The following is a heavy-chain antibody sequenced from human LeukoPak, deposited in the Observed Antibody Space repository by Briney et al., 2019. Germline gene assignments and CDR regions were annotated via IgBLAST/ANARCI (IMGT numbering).Heavy chain of an antibody. J-gene: IGHJ4*02. Sequence: KASETLSLTCTVSGGSISSSRYSWGWIRQPPGKGLEWIGSIYYSGSTYYNPSLKSRVTISVDTSKNQFSLKLSSVTAADTAVYYCARRYCSSTSCPEFDYWGQGTLVTVSS. CDR1: GGSISSSRYS. CDR2: IYYSGST. CDR3: ARRYCSSTSCPEFDY. D-gene: IGHD2-2*01. V-gene: IGHV4-39*01.